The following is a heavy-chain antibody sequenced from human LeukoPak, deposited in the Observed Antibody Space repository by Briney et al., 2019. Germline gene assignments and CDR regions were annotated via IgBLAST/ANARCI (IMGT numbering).Heavy chain of an antibody. CDR2: ISHTSVNI. D-gene: IGHD2-15*01. CDR1: GFTFSSYS. CDR3: ARQAAPDY. Sequence: GGSLRLSCAASGFTFSSYSMNWVRQAPGQGLEWVSSISHTSVNIYYADSVKGRFTISRDNAKNSLYLHMNSLRAEDTAVYYCARQAAPDYWGQGILVTVSS. V-gene: IGHV3-21*01. J-gene: IGHJ4*02.